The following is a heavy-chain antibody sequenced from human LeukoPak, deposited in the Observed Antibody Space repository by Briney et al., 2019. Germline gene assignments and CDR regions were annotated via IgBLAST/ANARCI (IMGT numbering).Heavy chain of an antibody. V-gene: IGHV1-46*01. CDR3: ARGAAAGLYYFDY. D-gene: IGHD6-13*01. Sequence: VASVKVSCKASGYTFTIYYMHWVRQAPGQGLEWMGIINPSDGSTSYAQKFQGRVTMTRDMSTSTAYMELSSLRSEDMAVYYCARGAAAGLYYFDYWGQGTLVTVSS. CDR1: GYTFTIYY. CDR2: INPSDGST. J-gene: IGHJ4*02.